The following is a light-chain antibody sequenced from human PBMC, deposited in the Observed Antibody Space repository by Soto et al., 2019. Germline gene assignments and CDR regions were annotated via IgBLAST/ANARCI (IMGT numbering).Light chain of an antibody. CDR2: AAS. V-gene: IGKV1-39*01. CDR3: QQSYTSPLT. Sequence: DIQMTQSPSSLYASVGDRVAITCRASQSISNYLHWYQKKPGRAPKLLIYAASTLQGGVPSRFGGSGSGTDFTLIISSLQPADFATYYCQQSYTSPLTFGGGTRWISN. CDR1: QSISNY. J-gene: IGKJ4*01.